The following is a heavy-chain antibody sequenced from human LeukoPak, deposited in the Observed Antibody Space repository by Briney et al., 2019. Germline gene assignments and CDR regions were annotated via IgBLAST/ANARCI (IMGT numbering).Heavy chain of an antibody. J-gene: IGHJ4*02. CDR2: ISAYNGNT. V-gene: IGHV1-18*01. Sequence: ASVKVSCKASGYTFTSYGISWVRQAPGQGLEWMGWISAYNGNTNYAQKLQGRVTMTTDTSTSTAYMELRSLRSDDTAVYYCAREPFYDSSGFVPDYWGQGTLVTVSS. D-gene: IGHD3-22*01. CDR3: AREPFYDSSGFVPDY. CDR1: GYTFTSYG.